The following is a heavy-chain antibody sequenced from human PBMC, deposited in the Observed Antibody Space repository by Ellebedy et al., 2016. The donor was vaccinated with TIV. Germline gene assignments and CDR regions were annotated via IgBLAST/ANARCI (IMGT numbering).Heavy chain of an antibody. CDR2: IIPILGIA. J-gene: IGHJ4*02. Sequence: ASVKVSCKASGGTFSSYAISWVRQAPGQGLEWMGGIIPILGIANYAQKFQGRVTITADESTSTAYMELSSLRSEDTAVYYCASLTGRFDYWGQGTLVTVSS. CDR1: GGTFSSYA. V-gene: IGHV1-69*10. CDR3: ASLTGRFDY. D-gene: IGHD1-14*01.